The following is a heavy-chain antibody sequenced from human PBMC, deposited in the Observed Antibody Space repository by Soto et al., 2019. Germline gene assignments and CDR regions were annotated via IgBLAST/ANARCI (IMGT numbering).Heavy chain of an antibody. CDR1: GGSISSYY. D-gene: IGHD6-13*01. V-gene: IGHV4-59*01. J-gene: IGHJ4*02. Sequence: SETLSLTCPFSGGSISSYYWSWIRQPPGKGLEWIGYIYYSGSTNYNPSLKSRVTISVDTSKNQFSLKLSSVTAADTAVYYCARMGDYSSPYFDYWGQGTLVTVSS. CDR2: IYYSGST. CDR3: ARMGDYSSPYFDY.